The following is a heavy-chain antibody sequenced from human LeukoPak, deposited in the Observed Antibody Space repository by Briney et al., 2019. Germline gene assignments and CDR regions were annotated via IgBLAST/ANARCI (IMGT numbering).Heavy chain of an antibody. CDR2: MNPKTGNT. J-gene: IGHJ4*02. CDR1: GNSLISYD. D-gene: IGHD5-12*01. CDR3: ATNIASGRGY. V-gene: IGHV1-8*01. Sequence: GASVKVSCKASGNSLISYDINWVRQATGQGLEWMAWMNPKTGNTGYAQRFQGRLTLTRNTSIGTAYMELSSLRSADTAVYFCATNIASGRGYWGQGTLITVSS.